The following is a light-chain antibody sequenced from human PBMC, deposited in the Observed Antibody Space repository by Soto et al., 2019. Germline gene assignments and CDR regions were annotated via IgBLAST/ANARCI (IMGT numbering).Light chain of an antibody. V-gene: IGLV1-51*01. J-gene: IGLJ2*01. Sequence: QSVLPQPPSGSAAPGQKGTISCTGSSSNIGDSFVSWYQHIPGTAPKLVIHDTSGRPSGIPDRFSGSKSGTSAFLGITGLQAGDEADYYCWTWDTSLSAGVFGGGTQLTVL. CDR2: DTS. CDR1: SSNIGDSF. CDR3: WTWDTSLSAGV.